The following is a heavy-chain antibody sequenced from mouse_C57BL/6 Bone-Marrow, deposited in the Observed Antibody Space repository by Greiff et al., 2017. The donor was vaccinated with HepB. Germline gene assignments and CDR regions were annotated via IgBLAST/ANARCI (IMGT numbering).Heavy chain of an antibody. CDR1: GFTFTDYY. Sequence: DVHLVESGGGLVQPGGSLSLSCAASGFTFTDYYMSWVRQPPGKALEWLGFIRNKANGYTTEYSASVKGRFTISRDNSQSILYLQMNALRAEDSATYYCARCPYWYFDVWGTGTTVTVSS. CDR3: ARCPYWYFDV. V-gene: IGHV7-3*01. J-gene: IGHJ1*03. CDR2: IRNKANGYTT.